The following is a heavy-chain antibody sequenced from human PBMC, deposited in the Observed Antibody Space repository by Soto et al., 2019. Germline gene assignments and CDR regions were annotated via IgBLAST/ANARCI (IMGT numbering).Heavy chain of an antibody. CDR2: IIPLFGTP. Sequence: QVQLVQSGAEVKKPGSSVKVSCKASGGIFSTYAISWLRQAPGQGREWMGGIIPLFGTPNYAQRFQGRVTITADESTSTAYMELSRLRSEDTAVYYCARDREDYGSGNYYNRIDFWGQGTLVTVSS. D-gene: IGHD3-10*01. CDR3: ARDREDYGSGNYYNRIDF. CDR1: GGIFSTYA. J-gene: IGHJ4*02. V-gene: IGHV1-69*01.